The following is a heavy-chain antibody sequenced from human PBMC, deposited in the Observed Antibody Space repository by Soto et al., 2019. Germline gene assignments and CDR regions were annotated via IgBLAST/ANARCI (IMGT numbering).Heavy chain of an antibody. D-gene: IGHD1-26*01. J-gene: IGHJ4*02. CDR2: INHSGST. CDR1: GGSFSGYY. CDR3: ARSQHEGVGTFDY. V-gene: IGHV4-34*01. Sequence: QVQLQQWGAGLLKPSETLSLTCAVYGGSFSGYYWSWIRQPPGKGLEWIGEINHSGSTNYNPSLKSLITISVSTSKNQFSLKLSSVTDADTAVYYCARSQHEGVGTFDYLGQGTLVTVSS.